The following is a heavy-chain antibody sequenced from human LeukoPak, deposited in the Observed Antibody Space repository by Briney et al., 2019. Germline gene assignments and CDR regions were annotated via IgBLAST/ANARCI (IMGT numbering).Heavy chain of an antibody. CDR1: GGSISNYY. CDR3: ARSVAVAGRFFEH. V-gene: IGHV4-59*01. D-gene: IGHD6-19*01. Sequence: SETLSLTCTVPGGSISNYYWSWIRQPPGKGLEWIGYIFYSGSTNYNPSLKSRVTISIDTSKNHFSLNLSSVTAADTAVYYCARSVAVAGRFFEHWGQGTLVTVSS. J-gene: IGHJ4*02. CDR2: IFYSGST.